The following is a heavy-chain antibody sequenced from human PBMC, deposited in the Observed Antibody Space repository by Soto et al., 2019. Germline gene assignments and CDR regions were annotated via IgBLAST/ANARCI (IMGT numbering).Heavy chain of an antibody. CDR3: VRGSKDSYPGSRIFDF. J-gene: IGHJ4*02. CDR2: ISGSGGST. D-gene: IGHD3-10*01. Sequence: GGSLRLSCAASGFTFSSFAMSWVRQAPGKGLDWVSAISGSGGSTYSADSVKGRFTISRDNSKNTLYLQMSSLRAEDSAIYFCVRGSKDSYPGSRIFDFWGRGTLVTVSS. V-gene: IGHV3-23*01. CDR1: GFTFSSFA.